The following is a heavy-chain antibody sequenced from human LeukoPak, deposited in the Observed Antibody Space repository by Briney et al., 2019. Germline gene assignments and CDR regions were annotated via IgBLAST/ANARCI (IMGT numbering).Heavy chain of an antibody. CDR1: GYTFPSYF. CDR3: ARDRSPEWLFRTAYFDY. V-gene: IGHV1-46*01. CDR2: INPTGGST. D-gene: IGHD3-3*01. J-gene: IGHJ4*02. Sequence: GASVKVSCKASGYTFPSYFMHWVRQAPGQGLEWMGIINPTGGSTTYAQKFQGRVTMTRDTSTSTVYMELSSLRSDDTAVYYCARDRSPEWLFRTAYFDYWGQGTLVTVSS.